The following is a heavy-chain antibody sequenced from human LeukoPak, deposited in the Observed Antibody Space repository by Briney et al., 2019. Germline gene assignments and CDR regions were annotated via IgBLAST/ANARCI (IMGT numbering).Heavy chain of an antibody. V-gene: IGHV5-51*01. CDR2: IVPGDSDT. J-gene: IGHJ2*01. CDR3: ARPSDMSGITLYWYFDL. D-gene: IGHD1-7*01. Sequence: GESLKISCKGSGYFFTNYWIGWVRQMPGKGLEWMGSIVPGDSDTRYSPSFQGQVTISADKSISTAYLQWSSLKASDTAMYYCARPSDMSGITLYWYFDLWGRGTRVTVSS. CDR1: GYFFTNYW.